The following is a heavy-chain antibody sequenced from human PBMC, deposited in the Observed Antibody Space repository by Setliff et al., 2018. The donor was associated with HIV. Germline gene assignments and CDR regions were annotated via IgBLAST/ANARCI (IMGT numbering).Heavy chain of an antibody. CDR1: GASITSHY. J-gene: IGHJ4*02. V-gene: IGHV4-59*11. CDR3: AKGAGFYGDYTFDY. D-gene: IGHD4-17*01. CDR2: IYSTGST. Sequence: SETLSLTCTVSGASITSHYWSWIRQSPGRELEWIGYIYSTGSTNYNPSLQSRVSISMDASKNKFSLKVTSVTSADTAVYYGAKGAGFYGDYTFDYWGQGNLVTVSS.